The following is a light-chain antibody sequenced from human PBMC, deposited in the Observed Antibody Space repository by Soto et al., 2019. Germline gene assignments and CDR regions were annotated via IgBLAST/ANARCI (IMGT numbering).Light chain of an antibody. V-gene: IGKV3-20*01. CDR2: DAS. J-gene: IGKJ1*01. CDR3: QQYGSSPPT. CDR1: QSVSSSY. Sequence: EIVLTQSPGTLSLSPVEIASLSCMASQSVSSSYLAWYQQKPGQAPRLLISDASTRATGVPARFSGSGSGTGFTLTINRLEPEDFAVYYCQQYGSSPPTFGQGTKVDIK.